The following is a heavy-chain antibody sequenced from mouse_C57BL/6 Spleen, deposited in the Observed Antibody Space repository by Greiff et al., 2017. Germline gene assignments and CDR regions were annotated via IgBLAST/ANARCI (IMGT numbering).Heavy chain of an antibody. CDR2: ISSGGNYT. V-gene: IGHV5-6*01. Sequence: EVKLMESGGDLVKPGGSLKLSCAASGFTFSSYGMSWVRQTPDKRLEWVATISSGGNYTYYPDSVKGRFTISRDNAKNTLYLQMSSLKSEDTALYYCARQKGTTTVVRYFDVWGTGTTVTVSS. CDR1: GFTFSSYG. CDR3: ARQKGTTTVVRYFDV. D-gene: IGHD1-1*01. J-gene: IGHJ1*03.